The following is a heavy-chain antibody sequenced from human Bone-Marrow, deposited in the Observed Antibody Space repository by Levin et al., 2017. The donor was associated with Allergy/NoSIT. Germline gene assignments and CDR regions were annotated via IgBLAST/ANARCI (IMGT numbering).Heavy chain of an antibody. V-gene: IGHV3-11*01. CDR1: GFTFSDYY. Sequence: SCAASGFTFSDYYMTWIRQAAGKGLEWISYIGPSGTPVKYADSVQGRFTISRDNAKNSLYLQMNSLRAEDTALYYCTRDPRSLDYWGQGTLVTVSS. CDR3: TRDPRSLDY. CDR2: IGPSGTPV. J-gene: IGHJ4*02.